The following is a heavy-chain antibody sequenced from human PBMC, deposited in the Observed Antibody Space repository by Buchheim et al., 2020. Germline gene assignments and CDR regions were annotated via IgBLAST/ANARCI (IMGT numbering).Heavy chain of an antibody. J-gene: IGHJ6*02. CDR2: INHSGST. D-gene: IGHD6-13*01. CDR1: GGSFSGYY. V-gene: IGHV4-34*01. CDR3: ARTHKKQLVLGDYYYGMDV. Sequence: QVQLQESGPGLVKPSETLSLTCAVYGGSFSGYYWSWIRQPPGKGLEWIGEINHSGSTNYNPSLKSRVTISVDTSKNQFSLKLSSVTAADTAVYYCARTHKKQLVLGDYYYGMDVWGQGTT.